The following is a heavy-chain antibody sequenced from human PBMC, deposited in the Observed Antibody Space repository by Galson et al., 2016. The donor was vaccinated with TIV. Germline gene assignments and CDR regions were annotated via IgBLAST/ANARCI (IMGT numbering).Heavy chain of an antibody. J-gene: IGHJ3*01. CDR3: AKRKNYGGDAFDL. V-gene: IGHV3-30*18. Sequence: FLRLSCAASGFTFYIYGIHWVRQAPGKGLEWLGFISYDGTNEKYADSVKGRFTISRDNSKNTLYLQMNSLRAEDTAVYYCAKRKNYGGDAFDLWGQGTLVTVSS. D-gene: IGHD4-23*01. CDR1: GFTFYIYG. CDR2: ISYDGTNE.